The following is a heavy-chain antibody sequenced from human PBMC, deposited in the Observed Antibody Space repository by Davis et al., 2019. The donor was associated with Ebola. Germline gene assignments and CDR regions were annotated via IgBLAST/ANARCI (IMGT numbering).Heavy chain of an antibody. CDR1: GGTFSSYA. Sequence: SVKVSCKASGGTFSSYAISWVRQAPGQGLEWMGGIIPIFGTANYAQKFQGRVTITADESTSTAYMELSSLRSEDTAVYYCARSSVTDCSSTSCGFDYWGQGTLVTVSS. V-gene: IGHV1-69*13. J-gene: IGHJ4*02. CDR2: IIPIFGTA. CDR3: ARSSVTDCSSTSCGFDY. D-gene: IGHD2-2*01.